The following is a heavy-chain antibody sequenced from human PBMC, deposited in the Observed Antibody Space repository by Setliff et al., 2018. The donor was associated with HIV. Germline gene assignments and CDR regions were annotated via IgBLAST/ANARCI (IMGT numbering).Heavy chain of an antibody. D-gene: IGHD6-13*01. CDR3: EIRGSSGWYVGGYFDY. Sequence: SETLSLTCTVSGGSIRSYYWSWSRQPPGKGLEWIGEINHSGSTNYNPSLKSRVTISVDTSKNQFSLKLSSVTAADTAVYYCEIRGSSGWYVGGYFDYWGQGTLVTVSS. V-gene: IGHV4-34*01. J-gene: IGHJ4*02. CDR2: INHSGST. CDR1: GGSIRSYY.